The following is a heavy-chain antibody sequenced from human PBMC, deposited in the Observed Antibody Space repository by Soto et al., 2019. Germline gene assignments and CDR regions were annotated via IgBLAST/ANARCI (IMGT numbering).Heavy chain of an antibody. CDR2: INAGNVNT. V-gene: IGHV1-3*05. Sequence: QVQIVQSGAEEKKPGASVKVSCRASGYTFTSYAMNWVRQAPGQRLEWMGWINAGNVNTKYSQKFQGRVTITRDTSASTAYMELSSLRSEDTAVYYCARDVAAADYWGQGTLVTVSS. CDR1: GYTFTSYA. CDR3: ARDVAAADY. D-gene: IGHD6-13*01. J-gene: IGHJ4*02.